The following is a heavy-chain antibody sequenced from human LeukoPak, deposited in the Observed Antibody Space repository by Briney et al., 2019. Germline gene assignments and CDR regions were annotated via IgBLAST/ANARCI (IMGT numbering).Heavy chain of an antibody. CDR1: VYTFTSYY. J-gene: IGHJ4*02. D-gene: IGHD6-13*01. Sequence: ASVKVSCKASVYTFTSYYMHWVRQAPGQGLEWMGIINPSGGSTSYAQKFQGRVTMTRDTSTSTISMELSSLRSEDTAVYYCARGPGYSSSWSYYFDYWGQGTLVTVSS. V-gene: IGHV1-46*01. CDR2: INPSGGST. CDR3: ARGPGYSSSWSYYFDY.